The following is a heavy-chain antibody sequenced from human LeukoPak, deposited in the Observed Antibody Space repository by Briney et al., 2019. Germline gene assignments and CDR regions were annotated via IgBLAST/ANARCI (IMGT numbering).Heavy chain of an antibody. Sequence: SETLSLTCAVYGGSFSGYYWSWIRQPPGKGLEWIGEINHSGSTNYNPSLKSRVTISVDTSKNQFSLKLSSVTAADTAVYYCARGVVPAANVWGQGTLVTVSS. V-gene: IGHV4-34*01. CDR3: ARGVVPAANV. CDR1: GGSFSGYY. J-gene: IGHJ4*02. CDR2: INHSGST. D-gene: IGHD2-2*01.